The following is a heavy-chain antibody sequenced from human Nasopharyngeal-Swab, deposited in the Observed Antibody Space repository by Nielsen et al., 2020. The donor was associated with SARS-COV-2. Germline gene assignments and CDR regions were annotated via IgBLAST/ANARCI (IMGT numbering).Heavy chain of an antibody. J-gene: IGHJ4*02. CDR3: AKDSVYY. V-gene: IGHV3-30*18. Sequence: VRQAPGKGLEWVAVISYDGSNKYYAGSVKGRFTISRDNSKNTLYLQMNSLRAEDTAVYYCAKDSVYYWGQGTLVTVSS. CDR2: ISYDGSNK.